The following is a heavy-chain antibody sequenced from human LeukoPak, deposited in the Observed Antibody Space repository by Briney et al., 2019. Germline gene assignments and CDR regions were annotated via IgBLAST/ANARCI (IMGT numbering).Heavy chain of an antibody. CDR3: ARAPCSSTSCNDFDL. V-gene: IGHV3-21*01. D-gene: IGHD2-2*01. CDR2: ISSSSSYI. Sequence: GGSLRLSCAASGFTFSSYSMNWVRQAPGKGLGWVSSISSSSSYIYYADSVKGRFTISRDNARKSLYLQMNSRRAEDTAVYYCARAPCSSTSCNDFDLWGRGTLVTVSS. CDR1: GFTFSSYS. J-gene: IGHJ2*01.